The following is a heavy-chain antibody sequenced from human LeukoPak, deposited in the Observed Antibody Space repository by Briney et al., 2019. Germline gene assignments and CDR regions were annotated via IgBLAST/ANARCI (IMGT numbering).Heavy chain of an antibody. J-gene: IGHJ5*02. CDR2: MNPNSGNT. D-gene: IGHD2-15*01. V-gene: IGHV1-8*01. CDR1: GYTFTSYD. Sequence: GSSVKVSCKASGYTFTSYDINWVRQATGQGLEWMGWMNPNSGNTGYAQKFQGRVTMTRNTSISTAYMELSSLRSEDTAVYYCARGLAKDIVVVVAAFWFDPWGQGTLVTVSS. CDR3: ARGLAKDIVVVVAAFWFDP.